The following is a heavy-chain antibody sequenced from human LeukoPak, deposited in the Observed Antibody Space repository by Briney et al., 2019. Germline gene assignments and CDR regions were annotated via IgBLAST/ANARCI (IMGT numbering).Heavy chain of an antibody. V-gene: IGHV4-34*01. Sequence: PSETLSLTCAVYGGSFSNYDWTWIRQPPGKGLEWIGEIHHSGRTNYNPSLKSRITISADTSKKQFSPRLSSVTAADTAVYYCARGRSRVTIFGVALNWLDPWGQGNLVTVSS. CDR3: ARGRSRVTIFGVALNWLDP. J-gene: IGHJ5*02. CDR1: GGSFSNYD. D-gene: IGHD3-3*01. CDR2: IHHSGRT.